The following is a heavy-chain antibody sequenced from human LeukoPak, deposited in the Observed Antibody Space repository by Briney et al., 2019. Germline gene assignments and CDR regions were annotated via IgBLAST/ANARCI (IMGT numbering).Heavy chain of an antibody. CDR3: ASLRDYSGSGSPRY. V-gene: IGHV4-4*02. J-gene: IGHJ4*02. D-gene: IGHD3-10*01. Sequence: SGTLSPTCAVSGGSISSSHWWSWVRQPPGKGLEWIGEIYHSGSTNYNPSLESRATISVDMSKNEFSLKLNSVTAADTAVYYCASLRDYSGSGSPRYWGQGTLVTVSS. CDR2: IYHSGST. CDR1: GGSISSSHW.